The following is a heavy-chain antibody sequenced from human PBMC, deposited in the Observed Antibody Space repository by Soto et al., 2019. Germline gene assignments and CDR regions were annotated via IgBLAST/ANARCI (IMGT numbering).Heavy chain of an antibody. CDR2: ISYDGSNK. CDR3: AKDYYDSSGRPPDAFDI. V-gene: IGHV3-30*18. Sequence: QVQLVESGGGVVQPGRSLRLSCAASGFTFSSYGMHWARQAPGKGLEWVAVISYDGSNKYYADSVKGRFTISRDNSKNTLYLQMNSLRAEDTAVYYCAKDYYDSSGRPPDAFDIWGQGTMVTVSS. CDR1: GFTFSSYG. J-gene: IGHJ3*02. D-gene: IGHD3-22*01.